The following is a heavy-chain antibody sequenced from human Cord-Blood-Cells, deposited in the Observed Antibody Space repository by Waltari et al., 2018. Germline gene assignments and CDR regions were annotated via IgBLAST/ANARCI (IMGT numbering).Heavy chain of an antibody. J-gene: IGHJ4*02. CDR2: IRFDGSNK. D-gene: IGHD4-17*01. Sequence: QVQLVESGGGVVQPGGSLRLSCAASGFTFSSYGMHWVRQVPGKGLGWVAFIRFDGSNKYYADSVKGRFTISRDNSKNTLYLQMNSLRAEDTAVYYCAKDLDYGGNFDYWGQGTLVTVSS. CDR1: GFTFSSYG. V-gene: IGHV3-30*02. CDR3: AKDLDYGGNFDY.